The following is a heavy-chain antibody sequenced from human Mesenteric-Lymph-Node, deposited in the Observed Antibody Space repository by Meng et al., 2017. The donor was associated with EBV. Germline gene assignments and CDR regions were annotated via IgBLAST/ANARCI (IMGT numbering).Heavy chain of an antibody. Sequence: QVLRVESGGGVVQPGRSLSLSCAASGFTFSKYGMHWVRQAPGKGLEWVAVISYDGSYKSYADSVKGRLTISRDNSKNTLYLQMNSLRADDTAVYYCAKEAPQMTIFQNWGQGTLVTVSS. D-gene: IGHD2/OR15-2a*01. J-gene: IGHJ4*02. CDR2: ISYDGSYK. V-gene: IGHV3-30*18. CDR1: GFTFSKYG. CDR3: AKEAPQMTIFQN.